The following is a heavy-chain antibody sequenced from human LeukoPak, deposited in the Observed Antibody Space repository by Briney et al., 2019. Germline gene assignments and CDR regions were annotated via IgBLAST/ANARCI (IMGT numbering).Heavy chain of an antibody. CDR1: GFTFSNYW. J-gene: IGHJ6*02. V-gene: IGHV3-74*01. CDR2: VDAHGGSR. CDR3: VRGPSFYYYYYDMDV. D-gene: IGHD6-6*01. Sequence: GGSLRLSCAGSGFTFSNYWMYWVHQAPGKGLVWVSHVDAHGGSRTYADSVRGRFTISRDNDQKTMYLQMSSLRAEDTAVYYCVRGPSFYYYYYDMDVWGQGTTVTVSS.